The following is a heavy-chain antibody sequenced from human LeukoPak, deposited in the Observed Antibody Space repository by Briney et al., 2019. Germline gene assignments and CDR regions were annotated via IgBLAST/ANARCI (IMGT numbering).Heavy chain of an antibody. CDR1: VFSSSRYA. D-gene: IGHD6-13*01. J-gene: IGHJ3*02. Sequence: GGSLRLSCVASVFSSSRYAMHWVRQAPGRGLDWAAFIWSNGINKYYADSVKGRFTISRDNSKNTLYLQMNSLRAEDTAVYYCARGGEIAETTFDIWGQGTMLTVSS. V-gene: IGHV3-33*01. CDR3: ARGGEIAETTFDI. CDR2: IWSNGINK.